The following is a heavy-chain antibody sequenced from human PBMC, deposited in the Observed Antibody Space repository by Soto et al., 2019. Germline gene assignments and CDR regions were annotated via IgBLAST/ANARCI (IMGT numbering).Heavy chain of an antibody. CDR2: ISSNGGST. D-gene: IGHD2-15*01. CDR3: ARDREAAYCSGGSCYSTYYYYYMDV. V-gene: IGHV3-64*01. CDR1: GFTFSSYA. Sequence: VQLVESGGGLVQPGGSLRLSCAASGFTFSSYAMHWVRQAPGKGLEYVSAISSNGGSTYYANSVKGRFTISRDNSKNTLYLQMGSLRAEDMAVYYCARDREAAYCSGGSCYSTYYYYYMDVWGKGTTVTVSS. J-gene: IGHJ6*03.